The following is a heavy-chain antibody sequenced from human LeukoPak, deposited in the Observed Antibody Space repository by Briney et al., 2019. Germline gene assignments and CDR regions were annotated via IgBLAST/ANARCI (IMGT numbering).Heavy chain of an antibody. Sequence: PGGSLRLSCAASGFTFSSYSMNWVRQAPGKGLEWVSSISSSSSYIYYADSVKGRFTISRDNAKNSLYLQMNSLRDEDTAVYYCARDLFYSGSYGYWGQGTLVTVSS. CDR1: GFTFSSYS. CDR3: ARDLFYSGSYGY. J-gene: IGHJ4*02. D-gene: IGHD1-26*01. CDR2: ISSSSSYI. V-gene: IGHV3-21*01.